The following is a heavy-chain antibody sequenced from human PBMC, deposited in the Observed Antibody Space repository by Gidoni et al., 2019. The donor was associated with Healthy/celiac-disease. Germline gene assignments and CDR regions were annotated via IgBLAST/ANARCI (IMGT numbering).Heavy chain of an antibody. Sequence: QVQLQQWGAGLLKPSETLSLTCAVYDGSFSGYYWSWIRQPPGKGLEWIGEINHSGSTNYNPSLKSRVTISVDTSKNQFSLKLSSVTAADTAVYYCARVGRRGWGSHDAFDIWGQGTMVTVSS. CDR2: INHSGST. CDR1: DGSFSGYY. V-gene: IGHV4-34*01. D-gene: IGHD6-19*01. CDR3: ARVGRRGWGSHDAFDI. J-gene: IGHJ3*02.